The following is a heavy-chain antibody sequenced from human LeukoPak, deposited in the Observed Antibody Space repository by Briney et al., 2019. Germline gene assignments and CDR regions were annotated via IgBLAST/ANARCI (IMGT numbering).Heavy chain of an antibody. D-gene: IGHD4-23*01. V-gene: IGHV1-18*01. CDR2: ISGYNSDT. J-gene: IGHJ4*02. CDR1: GYSFATYG. CDR3: ARDERARGGNSGYFDY. Sequence: ASVKVSCKTSGYSFATYGISWVRQAPGQGLEWMGWISGYNSDTKHVQKLQGRVTMTTDTSTSTTYLELRSLTSDDTAMYYCARDERARGGNSGYFDYWGQGTLITVSS.